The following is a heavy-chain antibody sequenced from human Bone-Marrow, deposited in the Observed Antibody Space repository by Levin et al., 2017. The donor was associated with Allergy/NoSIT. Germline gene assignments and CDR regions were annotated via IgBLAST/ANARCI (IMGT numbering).Heavy chain of an antibody. J-gene: IGHJ3*02. Sequence: GGSLRLSCAASGFTFSDYYMDWVRQAPGKGLERVARVRNKANSHTTEYAASVRGRFTISRDDSKNSLSLQMNSLDTEDTAVYYCTRCRSSWGALEIWGQGTMVTVSP. CDR3: TRCRSSWGALEI. CDR1: GFTFSDYY. D-gene: IGHD2-2*01. V-gene: IGHV3-72*01. CDR2: VRNKANSHTT.